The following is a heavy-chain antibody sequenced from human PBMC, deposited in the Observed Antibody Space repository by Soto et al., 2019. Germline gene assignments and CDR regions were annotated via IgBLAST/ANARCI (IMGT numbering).Heavy chain of an antibody. CDR1: GFTFSSYA. D-gene: IGHD3-16*01. J-gene: IGHJ3*02. V-gene: IGHV3-23*01. CDR3: ARGGRPGDAFDI. CDR2: ISGSGGST. Sequence: PGGSLRLSCAASGFTFSSYAMSWVRQAPGKGLEWVPAISGSGGSTYYADSVKGRFTISRDNSKNTLYLQMNSLRAEDTAVYYCARGGRPGDAFDIWGQGTMVTVSS.